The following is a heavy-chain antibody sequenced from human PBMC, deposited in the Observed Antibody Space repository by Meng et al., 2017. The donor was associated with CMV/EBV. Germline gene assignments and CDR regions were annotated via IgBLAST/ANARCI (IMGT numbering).Heavy chain of an antibody. V-gene: IGHV3-23*01. CDR3: AKNGLGGWTNWFDP. J-gene: IGHJ5*02. D-gene: IGHD6-19*01. CDR1: GFTFSSYD. Sequence: GESLKISCAGLGFTFSSYDMNWVRQAPGKGLEWVSFIGASGSSTFYADSVKGRFTISRDNSKNTLYLQMNSLRAEDTAVYYCAKNGLGGWTNWFDPWGQGTLVTVSS. CDR2: IGASGSST.